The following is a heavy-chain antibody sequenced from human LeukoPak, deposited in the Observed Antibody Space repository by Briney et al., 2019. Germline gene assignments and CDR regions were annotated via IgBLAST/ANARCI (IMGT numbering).Heavy chain of an antibody. V-gene: IGHV3-48*04. CDR2: IGSSSSTI. J-gene: IGHJ4*02. Sequence: GSLRLSCAASGFTFSSYSMNWVRQAPGKGLEWVSYIGSSSSTIYYADSVKGRFTISRDNAKNSLYLQMNSLRAEDTAVYYCARERRAGQTYYFDYWGQGTLVTVSS. CDR1: GFTFSSYS. CDR3: ARERRAGQTYYFDY. D-gene: IGHD6-13*01.